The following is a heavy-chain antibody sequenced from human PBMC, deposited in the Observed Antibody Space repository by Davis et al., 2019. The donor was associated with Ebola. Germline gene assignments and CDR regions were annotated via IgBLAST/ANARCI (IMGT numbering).Heavy chain of an antibody. V-gene: IGHV3-23*01. CDR3: AKARLRFLEWLLLPPAYYYGMDV. CDR2: ISGSGGST. D-gene: IGHD3-3*01. Sequence: GGSLRLSCAASGFVFSSYAMSWVRQAPGKGLEWVSAISGSGGSTYYADSVKGRFTISRDNSKNTLYLQMNSLRAEDTAVYYCAKARLRFLEWLLLPPAYYYGMDVWGKGTTVTVSS. CDR1: GFVFSSYA. J-gene: IGHJ6*04.